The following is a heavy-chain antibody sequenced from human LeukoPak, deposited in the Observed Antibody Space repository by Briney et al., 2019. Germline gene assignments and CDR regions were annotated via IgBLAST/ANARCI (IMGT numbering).Heavy chain of an antibody. D-gene: IGHD2-21*02. CDR3: ARARVTPALNWFDP. CDR2: INHSGST. V-gene: IGHV4-34*01. Sequence: SETLSLTCAVYGGSFSGYYWSWIRQPPGKGLEWIGEINHSGSTNYNPSLKSRVTISVDTSKNQFSLKLSSVTAADTAVYYCARARVTPALNWFDPWGQGTLVTVSS. J-gene: IGHJ5*02. CDR1: GGSFSGYY.